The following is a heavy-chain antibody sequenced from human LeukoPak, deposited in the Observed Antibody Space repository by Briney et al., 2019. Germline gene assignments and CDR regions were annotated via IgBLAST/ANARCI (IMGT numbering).Heavy chain of an antibody. Sequence: SETLSLTCTVSSGSISSYYWSWIRQPPGKGLEWIGYIYYSGSTNYNPSLKSRVTISVDTSKNQFSLKLSSVTAADTAVYYCARDYDSSGYYYDNWFDPWGQGTLVTVSS. J-gene: IGHJ5*02. CDR2: IYYSGST. CDR3: ARDYDSSGYYYDNWFDP. CDR1: SGSISSYY. V-gene: IGHV4-59*01. D-gene: IGHD3-22*01.